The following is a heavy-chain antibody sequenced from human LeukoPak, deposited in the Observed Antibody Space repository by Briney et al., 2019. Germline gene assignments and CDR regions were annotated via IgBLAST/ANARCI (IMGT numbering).Heavy chain of an antibody. D-gene: IGHD2-15*01. Sequence: GGSLRLSCAASGFIFSSYGMHWVRQAPGKGLEWVAVISYDGSNKYYADSVKGRFTISRDNSKNTLYLQMNSLRAEDTAVYYCAKDPGYCSGGSCYSTYNWFDPWGQGTLVTVSS. CDR1: GFIFSSYG. CDR3: AKDPGYCSGGSCYSTYNWFDP. J-gene: IGHJ5*02. CDR2: ISYDGSNK. V-gene: IGHV3-30*18.